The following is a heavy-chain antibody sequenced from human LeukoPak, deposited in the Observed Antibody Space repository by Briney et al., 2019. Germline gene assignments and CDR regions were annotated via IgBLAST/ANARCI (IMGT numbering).Heavy chain of an antibody. CDR3: ARDSSGSSSGWFHFDF. CDR1: GFTFSNYA. J-gene: IGHJ4*02. CDR2: ISVSGATT. D-gene: IGHD6-19*01. Sequence: GGTLRLSCAASGFTFSNYAMSWVRQTPGKGLDWFSGISVSGATTYYANSVKGRFTISRDNPKNTLNLQMNSLRAEDPAAYDCARDSSGSSSGWFHFDFWGQGSLVTVSS. V-gene: IGHV3-23*01.